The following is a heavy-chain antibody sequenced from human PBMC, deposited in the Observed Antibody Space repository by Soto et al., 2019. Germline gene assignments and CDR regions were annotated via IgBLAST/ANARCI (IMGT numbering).Heavy chain of an antibody. D-gene: IGHD1-1*01. V-gene: IGHV3-48*01. CDR2: ISSSSSTM. CDR1: GFTFSSYS. J-gene: IGHJ6*03. Sequence: GGSLRLSCAASGFTFSSYSMNWVRQAPGKGLEWVSYISSSSSTMYYAGSVKGRFTISRDNAKNSLYLQMNSLRVEDTALYYCARGPATGTGSFYYYYMDVWGKGTTVTVSS. CDR3: ARGPATGTGSFYYYYMDV.